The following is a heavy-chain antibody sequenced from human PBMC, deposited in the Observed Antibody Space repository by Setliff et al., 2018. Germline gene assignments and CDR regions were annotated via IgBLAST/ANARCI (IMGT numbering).Heavy chain of an antibody. Sequence: PGESLKISCKGSGYSFPSYWIGWVRQKPGKGLEWMGIISPGDSDIRYSPSFEGHVTISADRSNKTAYLQWRSLKSSDTAIYYCARGSLSAFGELSRYYYYGMDVWGQGTTVTVSS. V-gene: IGHV5-51*01. CDR1: GYSFPSYW. J-gene: IGHJ6*02. CDR2: ISPGDSDI. D-gene: IGHD3-10*01. CDR3: ARGSLSAFGELSRYYYYGMDV.